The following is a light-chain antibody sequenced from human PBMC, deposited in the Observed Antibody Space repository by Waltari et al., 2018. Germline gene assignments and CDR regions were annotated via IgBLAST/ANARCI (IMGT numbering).Light chain of an antibody. CDR1: SSDFGYNY. Sequence: QSALTQPASVSGSPGQSITIPCTGTSSDFGYNYVSWYQQFPGKAPKLVIYDVSHRPSGVSNRFSGSKSGNTASLTISGLQAEDEADYLCSSYITSSTLFGGGTKLTVL. CDR2: DVS. J-gene: IGLJ2*01. V-gene: IGLV2-14*01. CDR3: SSYITSSTL.